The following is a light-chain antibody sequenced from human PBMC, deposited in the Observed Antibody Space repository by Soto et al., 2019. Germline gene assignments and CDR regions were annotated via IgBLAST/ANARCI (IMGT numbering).Light chain of an antibody. Sequence: DIQMTQSPSTLSASVGDRVTITCRASQSISSWLAWYQQKPGKAPKLLIYDASSLESGVPSRFSGSGSGTEFSLTISCLEPGDFATYYSQQYNSYSSGTFGQRTKVEIK. CDR1: QSISSW. J-gene: IGKJ1*01. CDR2: DAS. V-gene: IGKV1-5*01. CDR3: QQYNSYSSGT.